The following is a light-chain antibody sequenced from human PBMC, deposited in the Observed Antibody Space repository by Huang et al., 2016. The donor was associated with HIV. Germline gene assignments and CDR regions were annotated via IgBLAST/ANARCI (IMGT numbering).Light chain of an antibody. CDR1: QSVLHRPNNKNY. V-gene: IGKV4-1*01. CDR3: QQYYNTPYT. J-gene: IGKJ2*01. Sequence: DIVMTQSPDSLAVSLGERATINCKSSQSVLHRPNNKNYLGWYKQKPGQPPKVLVYWASTRESGVPDRFSGSGSGTDFTLTISSLQAEDVAIYYCQQYYNTPYTFGQGTKLEIK. CDR2: WAS.